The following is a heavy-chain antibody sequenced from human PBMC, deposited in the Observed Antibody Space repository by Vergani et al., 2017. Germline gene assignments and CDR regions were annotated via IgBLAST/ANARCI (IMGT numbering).Heavy chain of an antibody. CDR3: ARGTTVTTRFYYYGMDV. CDR2: IIPIFGTA. D-gene: IGHD4-11*01. J-gene: IGHJ6*02. Sequence: QVQLVQSGAEVKKPGSSVKVSCKASGGTFSSYAISWVRQAPGQGLEWMGGIIPIFGTANYAQNFQGRVTITADKSTSTAYMELSSLRSEDTAVYYCARGTTVTTRFYYYGMDVWGQGTTVTVSS. V-gene: IGHV1-69*06. CDR1: GGTFSSYA.